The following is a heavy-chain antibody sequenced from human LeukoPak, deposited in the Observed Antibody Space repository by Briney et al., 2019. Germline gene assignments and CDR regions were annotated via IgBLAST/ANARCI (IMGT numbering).Heavy chain of an antibody. J-gene: IGHJ6*02. CDR2: INHSGST. V-gene: IGHV4-39*07. CDR3: ARGTGGVGATTDAYYYYGMDV. CDR1: GGSISSGGYY. D-gene: IGHD1-26*01. Sequence: PSETLSLTCTVSGGSISSGGYYWSWIRQPPGKGLEWIGEINHSGSTNYNPSLKSRVTISVDTSKNQFSLKLSSVTAADTAVYYCARGTGGVGATTDAYYYYGMDVWGQGTTVTVSS.